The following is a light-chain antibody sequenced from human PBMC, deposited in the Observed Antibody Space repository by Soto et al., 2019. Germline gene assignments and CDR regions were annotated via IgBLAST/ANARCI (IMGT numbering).Light chain of an antibody. CDR3: QSYDSRAWV. CDR2: GNS. Sequence: QSVLTQPPSVSGAPGQRVTTSCTGSSSNIGAGYDVHWYQQLPGTAPKLLIYGNSNRPSGVPDRFSGSKSGTSASLAITGLQAEDEADYYCQSYDSRAWVFGGGTKVTVL. V-gene: IGLV1-40*01. J-gene: IGLJ3*02. CDR1: SSNIGAGYD.